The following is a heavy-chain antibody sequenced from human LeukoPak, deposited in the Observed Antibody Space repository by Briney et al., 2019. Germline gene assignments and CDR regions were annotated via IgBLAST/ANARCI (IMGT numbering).Heavy chain of an antibody. V-gene: IGHV3-7*01. CDR2: IRQDGSEK. CDR3: ARDGTAAGLYFDL. Sequence: GGSLRLSCEVSGFTFTDYWMNWVRQAPGEGPEWVASIRQDGSEKTYVDSVKGRFTISRDNTKNSLSLQLNGLRAEDTAVYYCARDGTAAGLYFDLWGQGTLVTVSS. J-gene: IGHJ4*01. D-gene: IGHD6-13*01. CDR1: GFTFTDYW.